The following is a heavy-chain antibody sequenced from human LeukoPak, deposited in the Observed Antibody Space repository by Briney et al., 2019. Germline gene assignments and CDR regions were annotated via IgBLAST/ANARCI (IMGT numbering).Heavy chain of an antibody. V-gene: IGHV4-59*01. CDR1: GGSISSYY. Sequence: SETLSLTCTVSGGSISSYYWSWIRQPPGKGLEWIGYIYYSGSTNYNPSLKSRVTISVDTSKNQFSLKLSSVAAADTAVYYCAREELGAFDIWGQGTMVTVSS. CDR3: AREELGAFDI. D-gene: IGHD1-26*01. J-gene: IGHJ3*02. CDR2: IYYSGST.